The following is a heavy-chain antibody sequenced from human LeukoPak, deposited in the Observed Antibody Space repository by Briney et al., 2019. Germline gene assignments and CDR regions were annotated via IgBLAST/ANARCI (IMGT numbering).Heavy chain of an antibody. CDR1: GFTFSSYN. V-gene: IGHV3-21*01. CDR2: ISGSSSYI. D-gene: IGHD4-23*01. Sequence: GGSLRLSCAASGFTFSSYNMNWVRQAPGKGLEWVSSISGSSSYIDYADSVKGRFTISRDNAKNLLYLQMNSLRAEDTAVYYCASVGGSQFFDPWGQGTLVTVSS. CDR3: ASVGGSQFFDP. J-gene: IGHJ5*02.